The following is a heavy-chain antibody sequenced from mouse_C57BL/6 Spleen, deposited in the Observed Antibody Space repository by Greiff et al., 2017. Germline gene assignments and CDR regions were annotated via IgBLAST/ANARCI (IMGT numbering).Heavy chain of an antibody. J-gene: IGHJ2*01. CDR1: GYTFTSYW. D-gene: IGHD2-1*01. V-gene: IGHV1-59*01. Sequence: QVQLQQPGAELVRPGTSVKLSCKASGYTFTSYWMHWVKQRPGQGLEWIGVIDPSDSYTNYNQKFKGKATLTVDTSSSTAYMQLSSLTSEDSAVYYCARSDYGNYPFDYWGQGTTLTVSS. CDR3: ARSDYGNYPFDY. CDR2: IDPSDSYT.